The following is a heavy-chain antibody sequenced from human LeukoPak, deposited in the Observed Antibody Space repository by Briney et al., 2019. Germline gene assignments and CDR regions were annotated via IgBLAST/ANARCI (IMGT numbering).Heavy chain of an antibody. Sequence: PSETLSLTCGVSGDFIRSSIYYWGWIRQPPGKGLEWIGSVYYDGSAYYNPSLKSRVTISVDTSKNQLSLKLSSVTAADTAVYYCARPLTRGGTYYVWGQGTLVTVSS. D-gene: IGHD1-26*01. CDR3: ARPLTRGGTYYV. J-gene: IGHJ4*02. CDR1: GDFIRSSIYY. CDR2: VYYDGSA. V-gene: IGHV4-39*01.